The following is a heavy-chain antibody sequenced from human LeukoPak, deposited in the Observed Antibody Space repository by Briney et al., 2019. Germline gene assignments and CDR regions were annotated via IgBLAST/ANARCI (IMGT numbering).Heavy chain of an antibody. CDR2: IYHTGSA. D-gene: IGHD1-1*01. V-gene: IGHV4-4*02. Sequence: SGTLSLTCGVSGVSISSSNWWSWVRQPPGKGLEWIGEIYHTGSANYSPSLKSRVTISVDKSKNQFSLKLTSVTAADTAMYYCVRAPALLKQQLSFDYWGQGNLVTVSS. CDR3: VRAPALLKQQLSFDY. CDR1: GVSISSSNW. J-gene: IGHJ4*02.